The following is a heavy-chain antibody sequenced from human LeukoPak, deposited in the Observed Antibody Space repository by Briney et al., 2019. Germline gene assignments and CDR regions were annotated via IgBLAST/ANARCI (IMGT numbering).Heavy chain of an antibody. J-gene: IGHJ4*02. CDR3: ARSSTYYDFWSGYYNYFDY. Sequence: SETLSLTCTVSGGSISSGDYYWSWIRQPPGKGLEWIGYIYYSGSTYYNPSFKSRVTISVDTSKNQFSLKLSSGTAADTAVYYCARSSTYYDFWSGYYNYFDYWGQGTLVTVPS. D-gene: IGHD3-3*01. CDR2: IYYSGST. V-gene: IGHV4-30-4*01. CDR1: GGSISSGDYY.